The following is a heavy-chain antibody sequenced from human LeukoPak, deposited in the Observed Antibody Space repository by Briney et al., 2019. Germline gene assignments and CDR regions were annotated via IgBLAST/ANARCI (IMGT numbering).Heavy chain of an antibody. CDR2: ISGSGGST. V-gene: IGHV3-23*01. D-gene: IGHD5-12*01. CDR3: ARGPSGFHNT. J-gene: IGHJ4*02. CDR1: GFTFSSYG. Sequence: GGTLRLSCAASGFTFSSYGMSWVRQAPGKGLEWVSAISGSGGSTYYADSVKGRFTISRDNSKNTLYLQMNSLRAEDTAVYYCARGPSGFHNTGGQGTLVTVSS.